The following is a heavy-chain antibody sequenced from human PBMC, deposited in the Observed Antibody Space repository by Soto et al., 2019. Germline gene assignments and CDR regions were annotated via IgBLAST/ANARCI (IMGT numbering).Heavy chain of an antibody. V-gene: IGHV1-69*13. Sequence: ASVKVSCKASGGTFSSYAISWVRQAPGQGLEWMGGIIPIFGTANYAQKFQGRVTITADESTSTAYMELSSLGSEDTAVYYCARDQNAYCGGDCSKSPFDYWGQGILVTVSS. D-gene: IGHD2-21*02. CDR2: IIPIFGTA. CDR3: ARDQNAYCGGDCSKSPFDY. CDR1: GGTFSSYA. J-gene: IGHJ4*02.